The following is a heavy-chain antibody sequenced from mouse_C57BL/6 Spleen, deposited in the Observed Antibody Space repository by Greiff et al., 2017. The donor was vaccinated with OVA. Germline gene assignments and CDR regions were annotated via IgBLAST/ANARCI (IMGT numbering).Heavy chain of an antibody. V-gene: IGHV1-26*01. CDR2: INPNNGGT. CDR3: ARCPIYDGYYEGFAY. D-gene: IGHD2-3*01. J-gene: IGHJ3*01. CDR1: GYTFTDYY. Sequence: EVQLQQSGPELVKPGASVKISCKASGYTFTDYYMNWVKQSHGKSLEWIGDINPNNGGTSYNQKFKGKATLTVDKSSSTAYMELRSLTSEDSAAYYCARCPIYDGYYEGFAYWGQGTLVTVSA.